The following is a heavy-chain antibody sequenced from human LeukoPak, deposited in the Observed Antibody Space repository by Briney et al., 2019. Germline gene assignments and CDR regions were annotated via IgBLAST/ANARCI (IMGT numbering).Heavy chain of an antibody. CDR2: IKSKTDGGTT. V-gene: IGHV3-15*01. D-gene: IGHD3-3*01. Sequence: GGSLRLSCAASGFTFSNAWMSWVRQAPGKGLEWVGRIKSKTDGGTTDYAAPVKGRFTISRDDSKNTLDLQMNSLKTEDTAVYYCTTVDFWSGYFPRLVYYYYYMDVWGKGTTVTVSS. J-gene: IGHJ6*03. CDR3: TTVDFWSGYFPRLVYYYYYMDV. CDR1: GFTFSNAW.